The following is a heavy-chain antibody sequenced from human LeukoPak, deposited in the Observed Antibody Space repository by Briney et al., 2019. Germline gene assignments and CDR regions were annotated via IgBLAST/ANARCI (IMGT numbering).Heavy chain of an antibody. Sequence: GGSLRLSCAASGFTFNTYAMHWVRQAPGKGLEWVTVISYDGSKTYYADSVKGRFTISRDNSKNTLYLQMNSLRAEDTAVYYCARDSGYSSGWSGYWGQGTLVTVSS. CDR3: ARDSGYSSGWSGY. CDR1: GFTFNTYA. J-gene: IGHJ4*02. D-gene: IGHD6-19*01. CDR2: ISYDGSKT. V-gene: IGHV3-30*03.